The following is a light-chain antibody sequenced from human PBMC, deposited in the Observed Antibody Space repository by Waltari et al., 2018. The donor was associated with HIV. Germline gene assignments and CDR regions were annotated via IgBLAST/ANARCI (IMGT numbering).Light chain of an antibody. CDR2: QDD. V-gene: IGLV3-1*01. CDR1: YLGDKY. Sequence: SHELTQPPSVSVSPGQTASITCSGDYLGDKYASWYQQKPGQSPVLVIYQDDKRPSGIPERFSGSNSGNTATLTITGTQAIDEADYYCQAWDSSTVLCGGGTKLTVL. CDR3: QAWDSSTVL. J-gene: IGLJ2*01.